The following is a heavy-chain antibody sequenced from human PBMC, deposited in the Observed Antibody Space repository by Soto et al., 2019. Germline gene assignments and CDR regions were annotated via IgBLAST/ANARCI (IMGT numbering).Heavy chain of an antibody. J-gene: IGHJ4*02. CDR3: ARAETSSGWYYFDY. D-gene: IGHD6-19*01. Sequence: SETLSLTCTVSGGSISSGGYYWSWIRQHPGKGLEWIGYIYYSGSTYYNPSLKSRVTISVDTSKNQFSLKLRSLRSDDTAVYYCARAETSSGWYYFDYWGQGTLVTVSS. CDR1: GGSISSGGYY. CDR2: IYYSGST. V-gene: IGHV4-31*03.